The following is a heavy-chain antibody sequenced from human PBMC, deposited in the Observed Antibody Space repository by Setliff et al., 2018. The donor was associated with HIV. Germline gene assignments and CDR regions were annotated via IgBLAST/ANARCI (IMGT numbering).Heavy chain of an antibody. J-gene: IGHJ4*02. Sequence: GESLKISCAASGFTFSSYWMHWVRQAPGKGLVWVSGINSDGWTTTYADSVQGRFTLSRDNAKNTLYLQMNSLTAEDTAVYYCARSGRDDSGYSFDYWGQGTLVTVSS. CDR2: INSDGWTT. V-gene: IGHV3-74*01. CDR3: ARSGRDDSGYSFDY. D-gene: IGHD3-22*01. CDR1: GFTFSSYW.